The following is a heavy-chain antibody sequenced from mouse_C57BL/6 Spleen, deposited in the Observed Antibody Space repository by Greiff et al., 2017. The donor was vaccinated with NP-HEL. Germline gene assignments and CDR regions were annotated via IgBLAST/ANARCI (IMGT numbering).Heavy chain of an antibody. CDR2: IDPSDSYT. Sequence: QVQLQQPGAELVMPGASVKLSCKASGYTFTSYWMHWVKQRPGQGLEWIGEIDPSDSYTNYNQKFKGKSTLTVDNSSSTAYMQRSSLTSEDSAVYYCARPYYYGSSHWYFDVWGTGTTVTVSS. V-gene: IGHV1-69*01. CDR3: ARPYYYGSSHWYFDV. D-gene: IGHD1-1*01. CDR1: GYTFTSYW. J-gene: IGHJ1*03.